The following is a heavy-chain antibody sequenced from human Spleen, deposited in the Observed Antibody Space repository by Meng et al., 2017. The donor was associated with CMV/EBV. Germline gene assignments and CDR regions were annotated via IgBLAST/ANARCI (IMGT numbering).Heavy chain of an antibody. CDR1: GYSFTDFY. J-gene: IGHJ3*02. D-gene: IGHD6-6*01. V-gene: IGHV1-2*02. CDR2: INPDRGLR. CDR3: ARGTRSRIAARAAFDI. Sequence: ASVKVSCKASGYSFTDFYIHWVRQAPGQGLEYMGWINPDRGLRNYAEKFQGRVTVTRFTAISTVYLDLSRLTSDDTAVYYCARGTRSRIAARAAFDIWGQGTMVTVSS.